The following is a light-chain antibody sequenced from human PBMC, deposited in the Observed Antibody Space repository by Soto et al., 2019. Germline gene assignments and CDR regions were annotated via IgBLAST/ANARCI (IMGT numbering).Light chain of an antibody. J-gene: IGKJ1*01. Sequence: DIQMTQSPSTLSASIGDRVTITCRASQSISNCLAWYQQKAGKAPNLLIYKASSLESGVPSRFSGSGSGTEFTLTINSLQPDVFATYYCQQYNSYSRTFGQGTKVEIK. CDR3: QQYNSYSRT. V-gene: IGKV1-5*03. CDR1: QSISNC. CDR2: KAS.